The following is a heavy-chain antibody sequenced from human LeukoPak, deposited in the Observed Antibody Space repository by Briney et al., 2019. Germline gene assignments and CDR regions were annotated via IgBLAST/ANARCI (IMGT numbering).Heavy chain of an antibody. D-gene: IGHD3-3*01. Sequence: GSLRLSCAASGFTFSSYAMSWVRQAPGKGLEWVSAISGSGGSTDYADSVKGRFTISRDNSKNTLYLQMNSLRAEDTAVYCCAKRPSPYNDFWSGYNFDYWGQGTLVTVSS. V-gene: IGHV3-23*01. CDR1: GFTFSSYA. CDR3: AKRPSPYNDFWSGYNFDY. J-gene: IGHJ4*02. CDR2: ISGSGGST.